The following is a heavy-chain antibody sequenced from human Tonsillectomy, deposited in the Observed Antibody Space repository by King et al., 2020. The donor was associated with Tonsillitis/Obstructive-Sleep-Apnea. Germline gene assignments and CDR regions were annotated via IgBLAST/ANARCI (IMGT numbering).Heavy chain of an antibody. CDR3: ARGHYYGSGRSNYYMDV. V-gene: IGHV1-69*04. D-gene: IGHD3-10*01. CDR1: GGTFSSYA. J-gene: IGHJ6*03. CDR2: IIPILGIA. Sequence: VQLVQSGAEVKKPGSSVKVSCKASGGTFSSYAISWVRQAPGQGLEWMGRIIPILGIANYAQKFQGRVTITADKSTSTAYMELSSLRSEDTAVYYCARGHYYGSGRSNYYMDVWGKGTTVTVSS.